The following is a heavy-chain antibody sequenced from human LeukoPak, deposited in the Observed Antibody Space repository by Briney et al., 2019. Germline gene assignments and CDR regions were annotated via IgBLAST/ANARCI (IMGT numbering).Heavy chain of an antibody. CDR1: GGSISSYY. D-gene: IGHD6-19*01. CDR2: IYTSGST. CDR3: ARTAGIAVADAYYYGMDV. J-gene: IGHJ6*02. Sequence: SETLSLTCTVSGGSISSYYWSWIRQPAGKGLEWIGRIYTSGSTNYNPSLKSRVTMSVDTSKNQFSLKLSSVTAADTAVYYCARTAGIAVADAYYYGMDVWGQGTTVTVSS. V-gene: IGHV4-4*07.